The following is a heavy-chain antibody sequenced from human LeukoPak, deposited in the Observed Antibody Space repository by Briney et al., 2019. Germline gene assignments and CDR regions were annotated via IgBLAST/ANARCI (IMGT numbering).Heavy chain of an antibody. CDR2: ISGSGSNT. D-gene: IGHD3-22*01. CDR3: AKDSIGYYKPFDY. CDR1: GFTFSGYW. Sequence: GGSLRLSCAASGFTFSGYWMTWVRQAPGKGLEWVSAISGSGSNTYYSDSVKGRFTISRDNSKNTLYLQMNSLRAEDTAVYYCAKDSIGYYKPFDYWGQGSLVTVSS. J-gene: IGHJ4*02. V-gene: IGHV3-23*01.